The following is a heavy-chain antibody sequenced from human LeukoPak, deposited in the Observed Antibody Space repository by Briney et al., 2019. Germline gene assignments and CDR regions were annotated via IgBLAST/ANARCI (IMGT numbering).Heavy chain of an antibody. CDR2: ISSSGSTI. Sequence: GSLRLSCAASGFTFSDYYMSWIRQAPGKGLEWVSYISSSGSTIYYADSVKGRFTISRDNAKNSLYLQMNSLRAEDTAVYYCAGLRLGETRWFDPWGQGTLVTVSS. CDR3: AGLRLGETRWFDP. D-gene: IGHD3-16*01. CDR1: GFTFSDYY. V-gene: IGHV3-11*01. J-gene: IGHJ5*02.